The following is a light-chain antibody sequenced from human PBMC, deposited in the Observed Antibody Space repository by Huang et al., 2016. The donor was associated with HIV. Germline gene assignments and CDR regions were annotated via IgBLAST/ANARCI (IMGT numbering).Light chain of an antibody. V-gene: IGKV3-15*01. CDR2: GAS. J-gene: IGKJ5*01. CDR1: QSVASN. Sequence: EIMMTQSPATLSVSPGERVTLSCWASQSVASNLAWYQQKPGQAPRLLIYGASTRATGIPARFSGSGSGTEFTLTISSLQPEDFGVYYCQQYSNWPPLTFGQGTRLEIK. CDR3: QQYSNWPPLT.